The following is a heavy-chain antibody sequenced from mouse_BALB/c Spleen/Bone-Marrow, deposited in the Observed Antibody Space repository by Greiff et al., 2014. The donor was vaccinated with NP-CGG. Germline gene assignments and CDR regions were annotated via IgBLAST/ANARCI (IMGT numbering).Heavy chain of an antibody. D-gene: IGHD2-3*01. Sequence: QVQLQQSGAELARPGASVKMSCRASGYTFTTYTIHWVRQRPGQGLEWIGYINPSSGYTNYNQKFKDKATLTADKSSSTAYMQLSSLTSEDSAVYYCARRDDGYVFFDYWGQGPTLTVSS. CDR3: ARRDDGYVFFDY. CDR1: GYTFTTYT. V-gene: IGHV1-4*01. CDR2: INPSSGYT. J-gene: IGHJ2*01.